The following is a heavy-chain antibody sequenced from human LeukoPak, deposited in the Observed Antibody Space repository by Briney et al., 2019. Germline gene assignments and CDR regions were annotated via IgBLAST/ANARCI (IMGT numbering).Heavy chain of an antibody. CDR2: ISYDGSNK. D-gene: IGHD4-4*01. CDR1: GFTFSSYG. J-gene: IGHJ4*02. CDR3: AKSMSTVTTWRIFYDY. V-gene: IGHV3-30*18. Sequence: GGSLRLSCAASGFTFSSYGMHWVRQAPGKGLEWVAVISYDGSNKYYADSVKGRFTISRDNSKNTLYLQMNSLRAEDTAVYYCAKSMSTVTTWRIFYDYWGQGTLVTVSS.